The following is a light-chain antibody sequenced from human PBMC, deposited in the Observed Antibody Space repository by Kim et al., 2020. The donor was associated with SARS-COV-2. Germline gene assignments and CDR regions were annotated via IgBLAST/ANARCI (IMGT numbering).Light chain of an antibody. CDR1: SSDVGAYNY. J-gene: IGLJ2*01. Sequence: QSLTITCTGTSSDVGAYNYVSWYQQHPGKAPKLMIYDVSNRPSGVSNRFSGSKSGNTASLTISGLQAEDEADYYCSSYTSSSTLVFGGGTQLTVL. CDR3: SSYTSSSTLV. V-gene: IGLV2-14*03. CDR2: DVS.